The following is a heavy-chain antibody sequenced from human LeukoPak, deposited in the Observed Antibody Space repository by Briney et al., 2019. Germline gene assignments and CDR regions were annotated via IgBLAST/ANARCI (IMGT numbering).Heavy chain of an antibody. CDR1: GYTFTSYG. CDR3: AGTMGRDDAFDI. V-gene: IGHV1-18*01. D-gene: IGHD3-10*01. Sequence: ASVKVSCKASGYTFTSYGISWVRQAPGQGLEWMGWISACNGNTNYAQKLQGRVTMTTDTSTSTAYMELRSLRSDDTAVYYCAGTMGRDDAFDIWGQGTMVTVSS. J-gene: IGHJ3*02. CDR2: ISACNGNT.